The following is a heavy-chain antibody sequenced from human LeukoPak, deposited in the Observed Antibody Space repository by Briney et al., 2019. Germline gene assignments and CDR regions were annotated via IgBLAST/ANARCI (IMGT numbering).Heavy chain of an antibody. D-gene: IGHD3-10*01. CDR3: VNGWFGEFF. J-gene: IGHJ4*02. CDR2: ISSHGGST. CDR1: GFTFSNNA. V-gene: IGHV3-64D*06. Sequence: GGSLRLSCSASGFTFSNNAMHWVRQAPGKGLESVSGISSHGGSTYYADSVKGRFTISRDNSKNTLYLQMSSLRADDTAVYYCVNGWFGEFFWGQGTLDTVSS.